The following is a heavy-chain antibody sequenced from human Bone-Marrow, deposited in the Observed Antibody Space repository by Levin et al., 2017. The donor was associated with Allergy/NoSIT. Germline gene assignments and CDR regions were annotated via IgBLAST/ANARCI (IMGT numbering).Heavy chain of an antibody. CDR2: ISNRGTTI. CDR1: GFTFSSYS. CDR3: VRENGLLEGHSDY. J-gene: IGHJ4*02. Sequence: GESLKISCSASGFTFSSYSLNWVRQAPGKGLEWLSYISNRGTTIYYADSVKGRFTISRDNAVDSLYLQMSSLRAEDTAMYYCVRENGLLEGHSDYWGQGTLVTVSS. D-gene: IGHD3-10*01. V-gene: IGHV3-48*01.